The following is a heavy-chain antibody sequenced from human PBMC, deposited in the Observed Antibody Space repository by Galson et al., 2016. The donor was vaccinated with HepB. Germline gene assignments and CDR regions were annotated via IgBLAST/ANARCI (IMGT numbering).Heavy chain of an antibody. D-gene: IGHD4-17*01. Sequence: SLRLSCAASGFTFSSYGMHWVRQAPGKGLEWVAVISYDGSNKYYADSVKGRFTISRDNSKNTLYLQMNSLRAEDTAVYYCAKDSDAFNDYGDYGLHHWGQGTLVTVSS. J-gene: IGHJ4*02. V-gene: IGHV3-30*18. CDR2: ISYDGSNK. CDR1: GFTFSSYG. CDR3: AKDSDAFNDYGDYGLHH.